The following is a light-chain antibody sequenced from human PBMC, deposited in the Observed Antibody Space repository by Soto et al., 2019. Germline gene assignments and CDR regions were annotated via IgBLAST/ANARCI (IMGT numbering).Light chain of an antibody. J-gene: IGKJ1*01. CDR3: QQYHTWT. Sequence: DIQMAQSPASLSASVGDRITITCRASQSISRYLNWYQHKPGKAPKLLINAASSLERGVPSRFSGSGSGTEFTLAIRRLQPDDFATYYCQQYHTWTFGQGTRVDI. CDR1: QSISRY. CDR2: AAS. V-gene: IGKV1-39*01.